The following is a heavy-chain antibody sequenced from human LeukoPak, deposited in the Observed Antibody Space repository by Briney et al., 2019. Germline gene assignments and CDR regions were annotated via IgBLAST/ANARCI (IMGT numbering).Heavy chain of an antibody. CDR3: ALIRGYSYGDYYFDY. V-gene: IGHV3-33*01. D-gene: IGHD5-18*01. Sequence: GGSLRLSCAASGFTFHSYGMHWVRQAPGKGLEWVAVIWFDGSNQYYADSVKGRFTISRDNSKNTLYLQMNSLRAEDTAVYYCALIRGYSYGDYYFDYWGQGTLVTVSS. J-gene: IGHJ4*02. CDR1: GFTFHSYG. CDR2: IWFDGSNQ.